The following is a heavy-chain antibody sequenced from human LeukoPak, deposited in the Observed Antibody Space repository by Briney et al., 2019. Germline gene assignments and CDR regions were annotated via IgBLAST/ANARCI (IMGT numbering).Heavy chain of an antibody. CDR3: ATTIRIVATIQSFDY. Sequence: ASVKVSYKASGGTFSIYAISWVRQAPGQGLEWMGGFDPEDGQTIYAQKFQGRVTMTEDTSTDTAYMELSSLRSEHTAVYYCATTIRIVATIQSFDYWGQGTLVTVSS. J-gene: IGHJ4*02. D-gene: IGHD5-12*01. CDR1: GGTFSIYA. CDR2: FDPEDGQT. V-gene: IGHV1-24*01.